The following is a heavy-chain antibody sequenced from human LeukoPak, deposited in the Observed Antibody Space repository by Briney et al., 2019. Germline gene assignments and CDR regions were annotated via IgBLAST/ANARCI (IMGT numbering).Heavy chain of an antibody. V-gene: IGHV4-34*01. D-gene: IGHD3-22*01. Sequence: PSETLSLTCAVYGGSFSGYYWSWIRQPPGKGLEWIGEINHSGSTNYNPSLKSRVTISVDTSKNQFSLKLSSVTAADTAVYYCARGRTYYYDSSGYYLDYWGQGTLATVSS. CDR2: INHSGST. J-gene: IGHJ4*02. CDR1: GGSFSGYY. CDR3: ARGRTYYYDSSGYYLDY.